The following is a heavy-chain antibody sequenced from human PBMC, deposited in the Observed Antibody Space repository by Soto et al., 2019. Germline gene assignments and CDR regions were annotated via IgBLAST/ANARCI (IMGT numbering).Heavy chain of an antibody. V-gene: IGHV3-30-3*01. Sequence: GGSLRLSCAASGFTFSSYAMHWVRQAPGKGLEWVAVISYDGSNKYYADSVKGRFTISRDNSKNTLYLQMNSLRAEDTAVYYCARVLIQLWLFTDYGMDVWGQGTTVTVSS. CDR1: GFTFSSYA. J-gene: IGHJ6*02. D-gene: IGHD5-18*01. CDR3: ARVLIQLWLFTDYGMDV. CDR2: ISYDGSNK.